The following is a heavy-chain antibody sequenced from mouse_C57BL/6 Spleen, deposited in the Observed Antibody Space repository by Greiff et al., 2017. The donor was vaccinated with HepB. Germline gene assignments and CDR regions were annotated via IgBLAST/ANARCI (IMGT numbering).Heavy chain of an antibody. CDR1: GFNIKDYY. D-gene: IGHD1-1*01. CDR3: ARSRGYGSSFFDY. V-gene: IGHV14-2*01. Sequence: EVKVVESGAELVKPGASVKLSCTASGFNIKDYYMHWVKQRTEQGLEWIGRIDPEDGETKYAPKFQGKATITADPSSNTAYLQLSSLTSEDTAVYYCARSRGYGSSFFDYWGQGTTLTVSS. CDR2: IDPEDGET. J-gene: IGHJ2*01.